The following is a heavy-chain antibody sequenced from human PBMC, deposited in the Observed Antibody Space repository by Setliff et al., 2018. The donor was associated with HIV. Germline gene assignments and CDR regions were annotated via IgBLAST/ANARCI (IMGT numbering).Heavy chain of an antibody. CDR1: GYTFTGWY. Sequence: ASVKVSCKASGYTFTGWYMHWVRQAPGQGLEWMGWINPNSGATNYAQKFQGRVTITADESTSTAYMELSSLRSEDTAVYYCAKGGYYDSTGYYYYYLYYLDEWGKGTTVTVSS. J-gene: IGHJ6*03. V-gene: IGHV1-2*02. CDR2: INPNSGAT. D-gene: IGHD3-22*01. CDR3: AKGGYYDSTGYYYYYLYYLDE.